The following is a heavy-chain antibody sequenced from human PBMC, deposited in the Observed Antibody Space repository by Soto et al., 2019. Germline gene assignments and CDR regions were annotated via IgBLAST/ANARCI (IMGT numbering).Heavy chain of an antibody. D-gene: IGHD6-13*01. CDR2: IDPSDSYT. V-gene: IGHV5-10-1*01. CDR3: ARHIVAAAEDYYYGMDV. J-gene: IGHJ6*02. CDR1: GYSFTSYW. Sequence: GESLKISCKVSGYSFTSYWISWVRQMPGKGLEWMGRIDPSDSYTNYSPSFQGHVTISADKPISTAYLQWSSLKASDTAMYYCARHIVAAAEDYYYGMDVWGQGTTVTVSS.